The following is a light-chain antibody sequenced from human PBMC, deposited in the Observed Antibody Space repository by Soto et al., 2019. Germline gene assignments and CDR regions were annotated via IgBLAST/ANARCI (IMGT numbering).Light chain of an antibody. Sequence: DIQMTQSPSSLSASVGDRVTITCRASQRISSYLNWYQQKPGKAPKLLIYAASSLQSGVPSRFSGSGSGTDFTLTISSLQPEDFATYYCQQSDSTPLTFGQGTKVEIK. CDR3: QQSDSTPLT. J-gene: IGKJ1*01. CDR1: QRISSY. V-gene: IGKV1-39*01. CDR2: AAS.